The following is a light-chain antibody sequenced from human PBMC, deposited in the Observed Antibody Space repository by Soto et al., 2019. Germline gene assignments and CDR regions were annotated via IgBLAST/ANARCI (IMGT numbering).Light chain of an antibody. CDR3: SSYTSSSTLMV. CDR2: DVS. Sequence: QSVLTQPASVSGSPGQSITISCTGTSSDVGGYNYVSWYQQHPARAPKLMIYDVSDRPSGVSNRFSGSKSGNTASLTISGLQAEDEADYCSSYTSSSTLMVFGGGTKLTVL. CDR1: SSDVGGYNY. V-gene: IGLV2-14*01. J-gene: IGLJ2*01.